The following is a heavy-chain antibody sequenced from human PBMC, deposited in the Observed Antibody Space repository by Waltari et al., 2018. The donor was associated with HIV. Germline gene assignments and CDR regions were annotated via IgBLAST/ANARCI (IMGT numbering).Heavy chain of an antibody. CDR2: MNENGDEK. J-gene: IGHJ4*02. Sequence: EVQLAESGGGLVQPGGSLNVSCEVSGFAFSRYWMSWVRQAPGKGQELVANMNENGDEKYHVDSMKGRFVISRDNTKQSLYLERKNLRVEDTAVYYCVRGSGSFWGQGTLVTVSS. D-gene: IGHD2-15*01. CDR3: VRGSGSF. CDR1: GFAFSRYW. V-gene: IGHV3-7*04.